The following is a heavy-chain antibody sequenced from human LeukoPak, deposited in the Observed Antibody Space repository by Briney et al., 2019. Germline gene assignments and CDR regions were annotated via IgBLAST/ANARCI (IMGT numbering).Heavy chain of an antibody. Sequence: ASVKVSCKASGYTFTSCDINWVRQATGQGLEWMGWMNAKSGNTGYGQSFQGRITMTRDISIGTAYMELRNLTSEETAIYYCTRGSSGRRENWGQGTLVTVSA. CDR1: GYTFTSCD. D-gene: IGHD6-19*01. CDR3: TRGSSGRREN. J-gene: IGHJ4*02. CDR2: MNAKSGNT. V-gene: IGHV1-8*01.